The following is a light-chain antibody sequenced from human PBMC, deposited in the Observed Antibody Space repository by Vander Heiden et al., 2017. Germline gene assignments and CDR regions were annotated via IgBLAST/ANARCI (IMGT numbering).Light chain of an antibody. CDR1: RSNIGSNI. Sequence: QSVLTQPPSASGTPGQRVPISCSGSRSNIGSNIVNWYQQLPGTAPKLLIYGTNQRPSGVPDRFSGSKSGTSASLAISGLQSEDEADYYCAACDDSLNGLWVFGGGTKLTVL. CDR3: AACDDSLNGLWV. V-gene: IGLV1-44*01. J-gene: IGLJ3*02. CDR2: GTN.